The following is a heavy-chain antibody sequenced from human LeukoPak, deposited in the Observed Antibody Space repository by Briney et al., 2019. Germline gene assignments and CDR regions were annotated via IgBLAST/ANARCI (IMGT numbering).Heavy chain of an antibody. Sequence: SETLSLTCTVSGGFISSGGYYWTWIRQRPGKGLEYIGYIYYSGSTYYNPSLGSRIAISIDTSNNRFPLDLTSVTAADTAVYYCSLGTGPFDPWGQGIMVTVSS. CDR2: IYYSGST. V-gene: IGHV4-31*03. CDR3: SLGTGPFDP. J-gene: IGHJ5*02. CDR1: GGFISSGGYY. D-gene: IGHD7-27*01.